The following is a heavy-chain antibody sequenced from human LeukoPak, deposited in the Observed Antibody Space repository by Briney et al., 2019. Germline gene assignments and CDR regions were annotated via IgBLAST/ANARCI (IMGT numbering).Heavy chain of an antibody. D-gene: IGHD3-10*01. CDR2: ISAYNGNT. CDR1: GYTFTSYG. V-gene: IGHV1-18*01. CDR3: ARATGVWFGELLPIDY. Sequence: ASVKVSCKASGYTFTSYGISWVRQAPGQGLEWMGWISAYNGNTNYAQKLQGRVTITADKSTSTAYMELSSLRSEDTAVYYCARATGVWFGELLPIDYWGQGTLVTVSS. J-gene: IGHJ4*02.